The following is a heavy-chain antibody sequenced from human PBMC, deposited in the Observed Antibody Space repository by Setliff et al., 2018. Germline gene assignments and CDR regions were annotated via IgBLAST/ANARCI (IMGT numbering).Heavy chain of an antibody. CDR3: AMSSWPGRPNDFDL. CDR1: GYTFTGYY. J-gene: IGHJ3*01. CDR2: IDLYNAGT. V-gene: IGHV1-2*05. Sequence: VASVKVSCKASGYTFTGYYIHWVRQAPGQGLEWLGRIDLYNAGTTYAEKMETKVTMTVDTSSNIGYMELRSLTSDDTGIYFCAMSSWPGRPNDFDLWGQGTEVTVSS. D-gene: IGHD6-6*01.